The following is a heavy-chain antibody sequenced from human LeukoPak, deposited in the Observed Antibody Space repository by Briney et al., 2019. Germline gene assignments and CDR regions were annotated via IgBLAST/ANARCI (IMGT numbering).Heavy chain of an antibody. CDR1: GFTFSGYG. V-gene: IGHV3-30*02. CDR2: IRYDGSNE. Sequence: GGSLRLSCAASGFTFSGYGMHWVRQAPGKGLEWVAFIRYDGSNEYYADSVKGRFTISRDKSKNALSLQMNGLRVEDTAVYYCAKVMPPGRIRFYSYYMDVWGKGTTVTVS. J-gene: IGHJ6*03. CDR3: AKVMPPGRIRFYSYYMDV. D-gene: IGHD2-15*01.